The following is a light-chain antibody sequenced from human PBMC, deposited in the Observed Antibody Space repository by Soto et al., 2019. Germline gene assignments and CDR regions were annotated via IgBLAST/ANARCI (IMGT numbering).Light chain of an antibody. CDR2: SNI. V-gene: IGLV1-44*01. CDR3: AAWDGSLNGWV. J-gene: IGLJ3*02. CDR1: SSNIGSDI. Sequence: QSVLTQPPSASGTPGQRVTISCSGSSSNIGSDIVNWYQQLPGTAPKLLIYSNIQRPSGVPDRFSGSKYGTSASLAISGLQSEDEADYYCAAWDGSLNGWVFGGGTKLTVL.